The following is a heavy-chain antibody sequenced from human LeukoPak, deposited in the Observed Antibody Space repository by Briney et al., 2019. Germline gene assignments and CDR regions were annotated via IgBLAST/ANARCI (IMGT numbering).Heavy chain of an antibody. V-gene: IGHV3-23*01. Sequence: GGSLRLSCAASGFTFSSYAMSWVRQAPGKGLEWVSAISGSGGRTYYADSVKGRFTISRDNSKNTLYLQMNSLRAEDTAVYYCARWNSISGRWFLDYWGQGTLVTVSS. CDR3: ARWNSISGRWFLDY. J-gene: IGHJ4*02. D-gene: IGHD3-10*01. CDR2: ISGSGGRT. CDR1: GFTFSSYA.